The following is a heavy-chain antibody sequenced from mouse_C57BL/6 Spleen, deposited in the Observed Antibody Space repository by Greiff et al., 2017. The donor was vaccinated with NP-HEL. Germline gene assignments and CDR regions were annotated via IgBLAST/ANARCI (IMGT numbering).Heavy chain of an antibody. Sequence: QVQLQQPGAELVKPGASVKLSCKASGYTFTSYWMQWVKQRPGQGLEWIGEIDPSDSYTNYNQKFKGKATLTVDTSSSTAYMQLSSLTSEDSAVYYCASADLYYGSRKGFAYWGQGTLVTVSA. CDR2: IDPSDSYT. D-gene: IGHD1-1*01. CDR3: ASADLYYGSRKGFAY. CDR1: GYTFTSYW. V-gene: IGHV1-50*01. J-gene: IGHJ3*01.